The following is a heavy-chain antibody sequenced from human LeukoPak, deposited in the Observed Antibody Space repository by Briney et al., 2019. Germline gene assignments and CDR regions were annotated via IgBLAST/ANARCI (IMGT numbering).Heavy chain of an antibody. Sequence: PSHTLSLTCTVSGGYISSYYWSWIRQPPGKALEWIGYFYSIGSTNYNPSLKSRVTISVDTSKNQFSLKLISVTAADTAFYYCAKTGGCSRTTCYAGWFDPWGQGTLVTVSS. CDR3: AKTGGCSRTTCYAGWFDP. CDR1: GGYISSYY. CDR2: FYSIGST. D-gene: IGHD2-2*01. J-gene: IGHJ5*02. V-gene: IGHV4-59*07.